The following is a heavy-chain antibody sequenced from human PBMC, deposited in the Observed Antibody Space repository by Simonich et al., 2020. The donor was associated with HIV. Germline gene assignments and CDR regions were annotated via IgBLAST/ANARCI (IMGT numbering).Heavy chain of an antibody. Sequence: QVQLVQSGAEVKKPGASVKVSCKTSGYTFTGHYMHWVRQAPGQGLEWMGWINPNSGGTNYAQSFQGRVNMTRDTSISTAYMELSRLTSDDTAIYYCARVHITGYYSDYWGQGTLVTVSS. CDR1: GYTFTGHY. V-gene: IGHV1-2*02. J-gene: IGHJ4*02. CDR2: INPNSGGT. D-gene: IGHD3-22*01. CDR3: ARVHITGYYSDY.